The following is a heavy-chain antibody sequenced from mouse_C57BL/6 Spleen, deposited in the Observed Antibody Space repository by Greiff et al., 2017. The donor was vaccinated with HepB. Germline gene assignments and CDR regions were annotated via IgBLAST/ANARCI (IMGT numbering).Heavy chain of an antibody. V-gene: IGHV1-80*01. Sequence: VQLQQSGAELVKPGASVKISCKASGYAFSSYWMNWVKQRPGKGLEWIGQIYPGDGDTNYNGKFKGKATLTADKSSSTAYMQLSSLTSEDSAVYFCARLGYYGSSYYFDYWGQGTTRTVSS. CDR3: ARLGYYGSSYYFDY. CDR1: GYAFSSYW. J-gene: IGHJ2*01. D-gene: IGHD1-1*01. CDR2: IYPGDGDT.